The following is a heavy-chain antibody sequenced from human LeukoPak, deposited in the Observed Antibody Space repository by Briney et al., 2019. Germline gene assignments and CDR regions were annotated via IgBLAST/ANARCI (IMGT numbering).Heavy chain of an antibody. Sequence: PGGSLTLSCAASGFTFRDYAMSWVRQAPGKGLEWAAGISGNGGKTYYADSVKGRLTISRDNPKNTLYLHLSSLRVDDTAIYYCAKDRGDVVLRVYALKCDHWGQGKLVTVSS. D-gene: IGHD2-8*01. V-gene: IGHV3-23*01. CDR2: ISGNGGKT. J-gene: IGHJ4*02. CDR3: AKDRGDVVLRVYALKCDH. CDR1: GFTFRDYA.